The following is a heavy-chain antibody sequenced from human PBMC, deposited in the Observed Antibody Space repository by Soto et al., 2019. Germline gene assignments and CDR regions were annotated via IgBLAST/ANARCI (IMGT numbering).Heavy chain of an antibody. CDR2: IYYSGST. V-gene: IGHV4-39*01. CDR1: GGSISSSSYY. Sequence: PSETLSLTCTVSGGSISSSSYYWGWIRQPPGKGLEWIGSIYYSGSTYYNPSLKSRVTISVDTSKNQFSLKLSSVTAADTAVYYCASRQDGLRYFDWLPNGPFDYWGQGTLVTVSS. D-gene: IGHD3-9*01. CDR3: ASRQDGLRYFDWLPNGPFDY. J-gene: IGHJ4*02.